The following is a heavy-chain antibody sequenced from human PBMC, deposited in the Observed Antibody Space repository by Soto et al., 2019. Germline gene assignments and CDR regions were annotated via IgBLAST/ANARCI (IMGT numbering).Heavy chain of an antibody. D-gene: IGHD5-12*01. Sequence: PGESLKMSCKGSGYSFTSYWIGWVRQMPGKGLEWMGIIYPGDSDTRYSPSFQGQVTISADKSISTAYLQWSSLKASDTAMYYCARTIVATMRTTIHYYYGMDVWGQGTTVTVSS. CDR3: ARTIVATMRTTIHYYYGMDV. V-gene: IGHV5-51*01. CDR2: IYPGDSDT. CDR1: GYSFTSYW. J-gene: IGHJ6*02.